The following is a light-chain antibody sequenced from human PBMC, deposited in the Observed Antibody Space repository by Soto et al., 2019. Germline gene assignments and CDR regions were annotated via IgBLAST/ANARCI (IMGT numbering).Light chain of an antibody. J-gene: IGKJ2*01. CDR2: DAS. CDR1: QSVSSSY. CDR3: QQYGSSLYT. Sequence: EIVLTQSPGTLSLSPGERATLSCRASQSVSSSYLAWYQQKPGQAPRLLIYDASSRATGIPDRFSGSGSGPDFTLTISRLEPEDFAVYDCQQYGSSLYTFGQGTKLEIK. V-gene: IGKV3-20*01.